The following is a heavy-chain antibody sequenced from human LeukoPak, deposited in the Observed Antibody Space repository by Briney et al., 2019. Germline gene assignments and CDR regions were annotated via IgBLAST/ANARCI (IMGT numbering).Heavy chain of an antibody. D-gene: IGHD1-26*01. CDR1: GDSISSADYY. V-gene: IGHV4-30-4*08. CDR3: ARVKYSGSYYGVDY. J-gene: IGHJ4*02. Sequence: SETLPLXCTVSGDSISSADYYWIWSRQPPGKGLEWIGYIYYSGSTYYNPSLKSRVIISADTSKNQFSLKLSSVTAADTAVYYCARVKYSGSYYGVDYWGQGTLVTVSS. CDR2: IYYSGST.